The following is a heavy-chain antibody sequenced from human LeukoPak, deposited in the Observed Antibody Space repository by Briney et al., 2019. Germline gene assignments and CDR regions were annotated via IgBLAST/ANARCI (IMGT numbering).Heavy chain of an antibody. CDR2: INHSGST. J-gene: IGHJ4*02. V-gene: IGHV4-61*09. D-gene: IGHD2-2*01. Sequence: PSQTLSLTCTVSGGSISSGSYYWSWIRQPAGKGLEWIGEINHSGSTNYNPSLKSRVTISVDTSKNQFSLKLSSVTAADTAVYYCARVGVVGCSSTSCPLDDYWGQGTLVTVSS. CDR3: ARVGVVGCSSTSCPLDDY. CDR1: GGSISSGSYY.